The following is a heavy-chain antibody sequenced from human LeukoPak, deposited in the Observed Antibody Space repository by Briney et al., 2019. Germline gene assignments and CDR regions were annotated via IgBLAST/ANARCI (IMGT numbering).Heavy chain of an antibody. CDR3: ARDPGAYSSSPIDY. V-gene: IGHV3-21*01. CDR1: GFTISNNY. Sequence: GGSLRLSCAASGFTISNNYIRWLRQAPGKGLEWVSSISSSSSYIYSADSVKGRFTISRDNARNSLYLRMNSLRAEDTAVYYCARDPGAYSSSPIDYWGQGTLVTVSS. CDR2: ISSSSSYI. J-gene: IGHJ4*02. D-gene: IGHD6-6*01.